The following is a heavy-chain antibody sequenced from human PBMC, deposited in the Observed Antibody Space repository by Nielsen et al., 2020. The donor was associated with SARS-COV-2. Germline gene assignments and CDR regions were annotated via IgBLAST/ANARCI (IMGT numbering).Heavy chain of an antibody. J-gene: IGHJ6*02. CDR3: ASPAQGSSGTYYYYGLDV. Sequence: LKISCAASGFTFSNYAMDWVRRAPGKGLEWVAIISYDGANEYYAGSVKGRFTISRDNSKNTLYLQMNSLRTEDTAVYYCASPAQGSSGTYYYYGLDVWGQGTTVTVSS. V-gene: IGHV3-30-3*01. CDR2: ISYDGANE. D-gene: IGHD1-26*01. CDR1: GFTFSNYA.